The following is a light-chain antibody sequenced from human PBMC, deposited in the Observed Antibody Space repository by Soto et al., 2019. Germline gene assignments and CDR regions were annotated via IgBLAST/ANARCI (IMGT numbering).Light chain of an antibody. Sequence: QSVLTQPPSASGTPGQRVTISCSGSSSNIGSNYVYWYQQLPGTAPKLLIYSNNQRPSGVPDQFSGSKSGTSASLAISGRRSEDEAEDYCAAWDDSLIGVVVGGGTKLTVL. J-gene: IGLJ2*01. CDR3: AAWDDSLIGVV. CDR1: SSNIGSNY. V-gene: IGLV1-47*02. CDR2: SNN.